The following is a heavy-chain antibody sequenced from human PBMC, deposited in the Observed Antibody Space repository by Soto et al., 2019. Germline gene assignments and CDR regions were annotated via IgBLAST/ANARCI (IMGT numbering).Heavy chain of an antibody. CDR2: IIPIFGTA. D-gene: IGHD2-8*01. Sequence: GASVKVSCKASGGTFSSYAISWVRQAPGQGLEWMGGIIPIFGTANYAQKFQGRVTITADESTSTAYMELSSLRSEDTAVYYCARVEDIVHPYGMDAWGQGTTVTVSS. V-gene: IGHV1-69*13. CDR3: ARVEDIVHPYGMDA. J-gene: IGHJ6*02. CDR1: GGTFSSYA.